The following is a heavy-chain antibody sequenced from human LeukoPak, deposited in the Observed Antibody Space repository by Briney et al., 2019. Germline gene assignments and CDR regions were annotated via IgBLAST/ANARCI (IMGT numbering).Heavy chain of an antibody. D-gene: IGHD3-9*01. J-gene: IGHJ5*02. CDR2: INPNSGGT. CDR3: ARGQLETYCDILTGLKGFDP. V-gene: IGHV1-2*02. Sequence: ALVKVSCKASGYTFTGYHMHWVRQAAGQGLEWMGWINPNSGGTNYAQKFQGRVTMTRDTSISTAYMELSRLRSDDTAVYYCARGQLETYCDILTGLKGFDPWGQGTLVTVSS. CDR1: GYTFTGYH.